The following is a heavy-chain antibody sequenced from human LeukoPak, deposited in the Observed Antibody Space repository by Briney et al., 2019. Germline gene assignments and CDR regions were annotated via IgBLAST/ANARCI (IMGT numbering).Heavy chain of an antibody. V-gene: IGHV3-33*01. CDR1: GFPFSNHG. Sequence: PGGSLRLSCAASGFPFSNHGMHWVRQVPGKGLEWVAVIWYDGSKKFYAASVRGRFTISRDISKNTLYLQINSLRAEDTAMFYCARGEDFLDSWGQGTLVIVSS. CDR2: IWYDGSKK. D-gene: IGHD3-3*01. CDR3: ARGEDFLDS. J-gene: IGHJ4*02.